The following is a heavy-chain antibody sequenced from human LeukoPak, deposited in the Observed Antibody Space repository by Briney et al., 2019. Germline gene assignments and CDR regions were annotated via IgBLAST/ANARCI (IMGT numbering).Heavy chain of an antibody. V-gene: IGHV4-34*01. CDR3: ARGFVMRQWLGTYYFDY. CDR2: INHSGST. Sequence: SETLSLTCAVYGGSFSGYYWSWIRQPPGKGLEWIGEINHSGSTNYNPSLKSRVIISVDTSKNQVSLKLSSVTAADTAVYYCARGFVMRQWLGTYYFDYWGQGTLVTVSS. CDR1: GGSFSGYY. J-gene: IGHJ4*02. D-gene: IGHD6-19*01.